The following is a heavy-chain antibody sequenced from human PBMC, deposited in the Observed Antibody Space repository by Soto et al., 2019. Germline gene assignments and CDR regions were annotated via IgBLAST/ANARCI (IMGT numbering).Heavy chain of an antibody. Sequence: GGSLRLSCAASGFTFSSYEMNWVRQAPGKGLEWVSYISSSGSTIYYADSVNGRFTISRDNAKNSLYLQMNSLRAEDTAVYYCARYYSGYPFGMDVWGQGTTVTVSS. CDR2: ISSSGSTI. CDR3: ARYYSGYPFGMDV. V-gene: IGHV3-48*03. J-gene: IGHJ6*02. CDR1: GFTFSSYE. D-gene: IGHD5-12*01.